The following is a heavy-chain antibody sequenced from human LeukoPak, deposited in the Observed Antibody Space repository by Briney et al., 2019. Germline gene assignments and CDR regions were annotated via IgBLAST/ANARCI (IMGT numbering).Heavy chain of an antibody. J-gene: IGHJ4*02. V-gene: IGHV3-74*01. CDR3: ASVFDS. CDR2: INHDGSST. Sequence: SGGSLRLSCAASGWMHWVRQAPGKGLVWVSGINHDGSSTYYADSVKGRFTISRDNAKNTVYLQMNSLSAEYTAVYYCASVFDSWGQGSLVTVSS. CDR1: GW.